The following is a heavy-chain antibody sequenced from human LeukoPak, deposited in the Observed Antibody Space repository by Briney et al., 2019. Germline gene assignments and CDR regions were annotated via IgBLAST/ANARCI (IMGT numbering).Heavy chain of an antibody. CDR2: ISAYNGNT. CDR3: ARYYYDSSGYYYDPPVVDY. Sequence: GASVKVTCKASAYTFTCYGISWVRQAPGQGREWMGWISAYNGNTNYAQKIQGTVTMTTDASTSTAYMELRSLRSDDTAVYYCARYYYDSSGYYYDPPVVDYWGQGTLVTVSS. CDR1: AYTFTCYG. D-gene: IGHD3-22*01. J-gene: IGHJ4*02. V-gene: IGHV1-18*01.